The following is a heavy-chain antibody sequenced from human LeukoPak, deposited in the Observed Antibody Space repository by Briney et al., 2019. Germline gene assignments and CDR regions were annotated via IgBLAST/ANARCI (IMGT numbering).Heavy chain of an antibody. V-gene: IGHV3-21*01. D-gene: IGHD3-22*01. CDR2: ISSSSSYI. CDR3: AREVYESSPGVNVWFDP. Sequence: GGSLRLSCAASGFTFSSYSMNWVRQAPGKGLEWVSSISSSSSYIYYADSVKGRFTISRDNAKNSLYLQMNSLRAEDTAVYYCAREVYESSPGVNVWFDPWGQGTLVTVSS. CDR1: GFTFSSYS. J-gene: IGHJ5*02.